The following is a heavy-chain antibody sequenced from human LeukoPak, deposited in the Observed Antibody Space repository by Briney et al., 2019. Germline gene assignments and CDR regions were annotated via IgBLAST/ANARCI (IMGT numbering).Heavy chain of an antibody. CDR2: ISTYNGNT. J-gene: IGHJ6*03. V-gene: IGHV1-18*01. CDR3: ARQGMPYYYYMDV. CDR1: GYTFTSYD. Sequence: ASVKVSCKASGYTFTSYDINWVRQATGQGLEWMGWISTYNGNTNYAQKLQGRVTMTTDTSTSTAYMELRSLRSDDTAVYYCARQGMPYYYYMDVWGKGTTVTVSS. D-gene: IGHD2-2*01.